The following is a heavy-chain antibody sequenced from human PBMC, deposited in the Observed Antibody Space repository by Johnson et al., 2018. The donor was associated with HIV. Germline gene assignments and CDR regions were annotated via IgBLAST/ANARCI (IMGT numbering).Heavy chain of an antibody. J-gene: IGHJ3*02. CDR3: ARLYYYDSSGYYVGAFDI. CDR1: GFTFDEYD. Sequence: VQLVESGGGLVKPGGSLRLSCAASGFTFDEYDMTWVRQVPGKGLEWVSVIYSGGSTYYVDSVKGRFTISRDNSKNTLYLQMNSLRAEDTAVYYCARLYYYDSSGYYVGAFDIWGQGTMVTVSS. CDR2: IYSGGST. V-gene: IGHV3-66*02. D-gene: IGHD3-22*01.